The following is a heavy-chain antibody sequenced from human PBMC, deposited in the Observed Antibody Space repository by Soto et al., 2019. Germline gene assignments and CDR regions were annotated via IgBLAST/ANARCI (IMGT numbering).Heavy chain of an antibody. V-gene: IGHV3-21*01. D-gene: IGHD6-6*01. CDR3: ARDSWEQLVRRGFYSYYMDV. CDR2: ILSSSGSI. J-gene: IGHJ6*03. CDR1: GVTFSSFS. Sequence: EVQLVESGGGLVKPGGSLRLSCAASGVTFSSFSFNWVRQAPGKGLEWVSFILSSSGSIYYADSVKGRFTISRDNAKNSLYLQMNSLKDEDTAVYYCARDSWEQLVRRGFYSYYMDVWGKGTTVTVSS.